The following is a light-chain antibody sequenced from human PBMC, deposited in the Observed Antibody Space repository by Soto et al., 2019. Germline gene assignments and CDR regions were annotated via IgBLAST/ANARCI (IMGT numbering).Light chain of an antibody. J-gene: IGLJ2*01. V-gene: IGLV6-57*04. CDR3: QSYDSTNHGV. CDR2: ENY. CDR1: SGSIASYY. Sequence: NFMLTQPHSVSESPGKTVTISCTRTSGSIASYYVQWYQQRPGSAPTTVISENYQRPSGVPDRFTGSIDTSSNSASLTISGLATEDEADYYCQSYDSTNHGVFGGGTKLPVL.